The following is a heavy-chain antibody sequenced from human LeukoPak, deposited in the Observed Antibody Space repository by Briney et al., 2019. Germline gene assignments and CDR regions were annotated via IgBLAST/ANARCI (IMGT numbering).Heavy chain of an antibody. D-gene: IGHD1-26*01. Sequence: SETLSLTCTVSGGSISPYHWSWIREPPGKGLEWIGYIYYSGITDYNPSLKSRVTISVDTSKNQFSLNLSSVTAADTAVYYCARDLSWSIPWFDPWGQGTLVTVSS. J-gene: IGHJ5*02. V-gene: IGHV4-59*01. CDR2: IYYSGIT. CDR1: GGSISPYH. CDR3: ARDLSWSIPWFDP.